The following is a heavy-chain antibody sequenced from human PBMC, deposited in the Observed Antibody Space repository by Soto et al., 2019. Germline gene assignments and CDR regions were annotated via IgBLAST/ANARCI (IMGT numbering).Heavy chain of an antibody. CDR3: ANLKGGLVRFYGMDA. V-gene: IGHV3-23*04. J-gene: IGHJ6*02. CDR2: ISSGGGTT. CDR1: GFSFRNYA. Sequence: DEQLVESGGGSLQPGGSLRLSCAASGFSFRNYAMTWVRQSPGKGLEWVSLISSGGGTTNYADSVKGRYTISRDISQNKLYLQMNGLRGEDTALYYCANLKGGLVRFYGMDAWGQWTMVIVSS. D-gene: IGHD3-3*01.